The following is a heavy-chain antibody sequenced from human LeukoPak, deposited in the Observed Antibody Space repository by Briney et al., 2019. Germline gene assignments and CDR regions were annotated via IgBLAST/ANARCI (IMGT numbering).Heavy chain of an antibody. Sequence: GGSLRLSCAVSGFTFRSYGMSWVRQAPGKGLEWVSSISSIGGSTYYADSVQGRLTISRDNSKNTLYLQMNSLSGEQTTLYCCAKDVAYCSRPSCYVNFASWGQGTLVTVSS. V-gene: IGHV3-23*01. D-gene: IGHD2-2*01. CDR3: AKDVAYCSRPSCYVNFAS. J-gene: IGHJ4*02. CDR1: GFTFRSYG. CDR2: ISSIGGST.